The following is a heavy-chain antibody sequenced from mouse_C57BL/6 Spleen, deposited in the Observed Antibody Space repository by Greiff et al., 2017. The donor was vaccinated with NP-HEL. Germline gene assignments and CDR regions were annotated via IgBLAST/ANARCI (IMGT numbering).Heavy chain of an antibody. J-gene: IGHJ2*01. V-gene: IGHV5-16*01. CDR1: GFTFSDYY. Sequence: EVMLVESEGGLVQPGSSTKLSCTASGFTFSDYYMAWVRQVPEKGLEWVANINYDGSSTYYLDSLKSRFIISRDNAKNILYLQMSSLKSEDTATYYCAREDYSYYFDYWGQGTTLTVSS. D-gene: IGHD1-1*01. CDR2: INYDGSST. CDR3: AREDYSYYFDY.